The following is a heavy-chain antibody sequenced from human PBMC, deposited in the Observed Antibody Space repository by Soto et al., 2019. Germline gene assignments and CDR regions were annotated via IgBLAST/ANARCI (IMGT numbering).Heavy chain of an antibody. J-gene: IGHJ6*03. D-gene: IGHD6-13*01. Sequence: ASVKVSCKASGYTFTGYYMHWVRQAPGQGLEWMGWINPNSGGTNYAQKFQGWVTMTRDTSISTAYMELSRLRSDDTAVYYCARDRGDSSSWPYYYYMDVWGKGTTVT. CDR2: INPNSGGT. CDR1: GYTFTGYY. V-gene: IGHV1-2*04. CDR3: ARDRGDSSSWPYYYYMDV.